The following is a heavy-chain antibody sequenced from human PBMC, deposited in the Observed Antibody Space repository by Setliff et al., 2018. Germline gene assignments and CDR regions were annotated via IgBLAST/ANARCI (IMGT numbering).Heavy chain of an antibody. CDR1: GYTFTSYG. Sequence: ASVKVSCKASGYTFTSYGISWVRQAPGQGLEWMGWISAYNGNTNYAQKLQGRVTMTTDTSTRTAYMELRSLRYDDTAVYYCARDQGHGITASGPDYWGQGTLVTVSS. J-gene: IGHJ4*02. CDR3: ARDQGHGITASGPDY. D-gene: IGHD6-13*01. V-gene: IGHV1-18*01. CDR2: ISAYNGNT.